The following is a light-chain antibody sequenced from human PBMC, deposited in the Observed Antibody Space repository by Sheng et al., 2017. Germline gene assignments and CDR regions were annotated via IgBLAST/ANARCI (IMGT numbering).Light chain of an antibody. J-gene: IGKJ2*01. CDR1: QSVRSDS. CDR3: QQYDSIPPFYT. CDR2: GAS. Sequence: EIVLTQSPGTLSLSPGERATLSCRASQSVRSDSLAWYQQKPGQAPRLLIFGASNRATGTPDRFGGSGSGTDFTLSISRLEPEDFATYYCQQYDSIPPFYTFGQGTKLDIK. V-gene: IGKV3-20*01.